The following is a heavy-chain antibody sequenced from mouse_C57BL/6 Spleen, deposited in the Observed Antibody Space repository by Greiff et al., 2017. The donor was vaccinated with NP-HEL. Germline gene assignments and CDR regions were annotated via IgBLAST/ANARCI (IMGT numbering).Heavy chain of an antibody. CDR3: ARSLLTGTPFAY. J-gene: IGHJ3*01. D-gene: IGHD4-1*01. Sequence: QVQLQQPGTELVKPGASVKLSCKASGYTFTSYWMHWVKQRPGQGLEWIGNINPSNGGTNYNEKFKSKATLTVDKSSSTAYMQLSSLTSEDAAVYYCARSLLTGTPFAYWGQGTLVTVSA. V-gene: IGHV1-53*01. CDR2: INPSNGGT. CDR1: GYTFTSYW.